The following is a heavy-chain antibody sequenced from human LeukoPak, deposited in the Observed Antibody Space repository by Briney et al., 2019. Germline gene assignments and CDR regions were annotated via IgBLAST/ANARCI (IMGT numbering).Heavy chain of an antibody. V-gene: IGHV4-59*08. CDR3: ARQATGDYYYYYGMDV. D-gene: IGHD2-21*02. CDR2: IYFTGHS. J-gene: IGHJ6*02. Sequence: SETLSLTCTVSGGSMSGSYWSWIRQSPGKGLEWLGYIYFTGHSKSNPSLKSRVTISLDTSKNQLSLRLASVTAADTAVYYCARQATGDYYYYYGMDVWGQGTTVTVSS. CDR1: GGSMSGSY.